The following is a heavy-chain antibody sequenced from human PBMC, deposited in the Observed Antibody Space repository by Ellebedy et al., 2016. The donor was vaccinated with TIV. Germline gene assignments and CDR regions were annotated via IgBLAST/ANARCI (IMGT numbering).Heavy chain of an antibody. V-gene: IGHV5-51*01. CDR1: GYSFTSYW. D-gene: IGHD2-21*02. CDR3: ARAGGISRVTATRFGMDV. Sequence: GESLKISXKGSGYSFTSYWIGWVRQMPGKGLEWMGIIYPGDSDTRYSPSFQGQVTISADKSISTAYLQWSSLKASDTAMYYCARAGGISRVTATRFGMDVWGQGTTVTVSS. J-gene: IGHJ6*02. CDR2: IYPGDSDT.